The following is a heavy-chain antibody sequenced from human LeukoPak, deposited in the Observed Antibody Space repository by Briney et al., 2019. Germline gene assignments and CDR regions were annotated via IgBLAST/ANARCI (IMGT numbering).Heavy chain of an antibody. V-gene: IGHV3-48*03. Sequence: QPGGSLRLSCAASGFTFSSYEMNWVRQAPGKGLEWVSYISSSGSTIYYADSVKGRFTLSRDNSKNTLYLQMNSLRAEDTAVYYCAKEIYGDSTGGRFQQWGQGTLVTVSS. CDR1: GFTFSSYE. J-gene: IGHJ1*01. D-gene: IGHD4-17*01. CDR3: AKEIYGDSTGGRFQQ. CDR2: ISSSGSTI.